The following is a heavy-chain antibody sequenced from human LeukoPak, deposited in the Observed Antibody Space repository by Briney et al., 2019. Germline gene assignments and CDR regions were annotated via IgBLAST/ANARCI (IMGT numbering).Heavy chain of an antibody. D-gene: IGHD3-22*01. CDR1: GFTFSSYA. CDR2: ISGSGGST. CDR3: ARDFPYYYDISGYYLDY. Sequence: GGSLRLSCAASGFTFSSYAMSWVRQAPGKGLEWVSAISGSGGSTYYADSVKGRFTISRDNAKNSLYLQMNSLRAEDTAVYYCARDFPYYYDISGYYLDYWGQGTLVTVSS. J-gene: IGHJ4*02. V-gene: IGHV3-23*01.